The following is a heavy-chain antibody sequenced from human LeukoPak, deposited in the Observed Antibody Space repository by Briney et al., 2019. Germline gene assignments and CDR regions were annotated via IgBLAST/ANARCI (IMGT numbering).Heavy chain of an antibody. CDR1: GYTFTSYG. J-gene: IGHJ5*02. Sequence: ASVKVSCKASGYTFTSYGISWVRQAPGQGLEWMGWISAYNGNTNYAQKLQGRVTMTTDTSTSTAYMELRSLRSDDTAVYYCARDRVMNRVLRYFDWLSAESNWFDPWGQGTLVTVSS. CDR2: ISAYNGNT. D-gene: IGHD3-9*01. CDR3: ARDRVMNRVLRYFDWLSAESNWFDP. V-gene: IGHV1-18*01.